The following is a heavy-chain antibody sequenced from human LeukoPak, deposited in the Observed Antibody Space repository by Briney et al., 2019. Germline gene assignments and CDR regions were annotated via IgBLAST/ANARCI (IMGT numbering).Heavy chain of an antibody. J-gene: IGHJ4*02. CDR3: AKEGCSGTSCYCNY. Sequence: PGGSLRLSRAASGFTFSDYAMSWVRQAPGKGLEWVSVINNSGGNTYYADSVKGRFTVSRDNPKNTLYLQMNSLRAEDTAVYYCAKEGCSGTSCYCNYWGQGTLVTVSS. V-gene: IGHV3-23*01. D-gene: IGHD2-2*01. CDR1: GFTFSDYA. CDR2: INNSGGNT.